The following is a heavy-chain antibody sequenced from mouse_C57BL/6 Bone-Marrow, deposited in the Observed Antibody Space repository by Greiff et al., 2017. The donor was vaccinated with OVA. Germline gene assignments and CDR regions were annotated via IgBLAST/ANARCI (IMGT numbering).Heavy chain of an antibody. CDR1: GFTFSDYG. Sequence: EVNLVESGGGLVKPGGSLKLSCAASGFTFSDYGMHWVRQAPEKGLEWVAYISSGSSTIYYADTVKGRFTISRDNAKNTLFLQMTSLRSEDTAMYYCARPLYEYYFDYWGQGTTLTVSS. CDR3: ARPLYEYYFDY. V-gene: IGHV5-17*01. J-gene: IGHJ2*01. CDR2: ISSGSSTI. D-gene: IGHD1-1*01.